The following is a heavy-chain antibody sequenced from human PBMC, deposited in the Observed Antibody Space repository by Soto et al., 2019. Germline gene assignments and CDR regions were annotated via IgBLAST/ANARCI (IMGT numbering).Heavy chain of an antibody. V-gene: IGHV1-69*02. D-gene: IGHD3-9*01. CDR2: IIPILGIA. Sequence: SVKVSCKASGGTFSSYTISWVRQAPGQGLEWMGRIIPILGIANYAQKFQGRVTITADKSTSTAYMELSSLRSEDTAVYYCARVYDILTGYKNRDYYYMDVWGKGTTVPVS. CDR1: GGTFSSYT. J-gene: IGHJ6*03. CDR3: ARVYDILTGYKNRDYYYMDV.